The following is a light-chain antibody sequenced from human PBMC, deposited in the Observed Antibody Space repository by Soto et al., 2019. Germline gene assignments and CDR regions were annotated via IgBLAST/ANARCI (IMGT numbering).Light chain of an antibody. Sequence: QSALTQPASVSGSPGQSITISCTGTSSDVGSRNLVSWYQQHPGKAPKLIIYEVTKWPSGVSNRFSGSKSGNTASLTIFGLQAEAEADYYCCSYAGSYTWVFGGGTKVTVL. J-gene: IGLJ3*02. V-gene: IGLV2-23*02. CDR3: CSYAGSYTWV. CDR2: EVT. CDR1: SSDVGSRNL.